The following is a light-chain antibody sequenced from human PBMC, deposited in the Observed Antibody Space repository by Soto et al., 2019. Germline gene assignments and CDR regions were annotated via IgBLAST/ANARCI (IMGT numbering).Light chain of an antibody. Sequence: EIGMTQSPATLSVSQGERATLSCRASQSVSSNLAWYQQKPGQAPRLLIYQTSIRAAGIPARFSASGTWTDFTLTITSLEPEDFAVYYCQQRNNWPPIPFGQGTRLAI. V-gene: IGKV3-11*01. CDR3: QQRNNWPPIP. J-gene: IGKJ5*01. CDR1: QSVSSN. CDR2: QTS.